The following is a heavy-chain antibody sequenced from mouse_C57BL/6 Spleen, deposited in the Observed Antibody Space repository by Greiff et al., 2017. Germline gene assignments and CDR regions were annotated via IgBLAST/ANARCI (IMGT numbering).Heavy chain of an antibody. D-gene: IGHD2-3*01. J-gene: IGHJ2*01. CDR3: TRGGYYYFDY. V-gene: IGHV6-6*01. CDR1: GFTFSDAW. CDR2: IRNKANNHAT. Sequence: EVQVVESGGGLVQPGGSMKLSCAASGFTFSDAWMDWVRQSPEKGLEWVAEIRNKANNHATYYAESVKGRFTISRDDSKSSVYLQMNSLRAEDTGIYYCTRGGYYYFDYWGQGTTLTVSS.